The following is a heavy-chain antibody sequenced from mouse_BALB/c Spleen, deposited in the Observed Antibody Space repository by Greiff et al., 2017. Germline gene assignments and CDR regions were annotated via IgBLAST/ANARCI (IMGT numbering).Heavy chain of an antibody. V-gene: IGHV3-8*02. CDR2: ISYSGST. CDR1: GDSITSFY. Sequence: EVKLMESGPSLVKPSQTLSLTCSVSGDSITSFYWNWIRKFPGNKLEYMGYISYSGSTYYNPSLKSRISITRDTSKNQYYLQLNSVTTEDTATYYCASRYDYDVAWLAYWGQGTLVTVSA. D-gene: IGHD2-4*01. CDR3: ASRYDYDVAWLAY. J-gene: IGHJ3*01.